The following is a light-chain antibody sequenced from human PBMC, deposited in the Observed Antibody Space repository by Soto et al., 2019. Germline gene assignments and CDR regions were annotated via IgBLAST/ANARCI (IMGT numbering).Light chain of an antibody. Sequence: QSVLTQPTSVSGSPGQSITISCTGTSSDIGAYNYVSWYQQHPGKAPQLMIRDVRNRPSGVSNRFSGSKSGNTASLTISGLQAEDEADYYCSSYTSSSSVVFGGGTQLTVL. CDR1: SSDIGAYNY. CDR2: DVR. J-gene: IGLJ2*01. CDR3: SSYTSSSSVV. V-gene: IGLV2-14*03.